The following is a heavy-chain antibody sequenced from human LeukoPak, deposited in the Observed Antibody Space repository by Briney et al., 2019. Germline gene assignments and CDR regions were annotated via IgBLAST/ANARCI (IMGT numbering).Heavy chain of an antibody. CDR1: GGSFSGYY. Sequence: SETLSLTCAVYGGSFSGYYWSWIRQPPGKGLEWIGEINHSGSTNYNPSLKSRVTISVDTSKNQFSLKLSSVTAADTAVYFCARDKTCSSLLTGNDYWGQGTLVTVSS. V-gene: IGHV4-34*01. D-gene: IGHD6-13*01. CDR2: INHSGST. CDR3: ARDKTCSSLLTGNDY. J-gene: IGHJ4*02.